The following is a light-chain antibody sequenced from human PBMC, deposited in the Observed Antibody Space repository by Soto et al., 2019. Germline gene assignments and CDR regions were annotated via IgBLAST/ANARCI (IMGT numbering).Light chain of an antibody. V-gene: IGKV1-17*01. CDR3: LQHNSYPLT. J-gene: IGKJ2*01. Sequence: DIQMTQSPSSLSASVGDRVTITCRASQGIRNALGWYQQKPGKAPKRLIYAASSLQSGVPSRFRGSGSGTEFTLTIISLQPSDFAPYYCLQHNSYPLTFGQGTKLEIK. CDR2: AAS. CDR1: QGIRNA.